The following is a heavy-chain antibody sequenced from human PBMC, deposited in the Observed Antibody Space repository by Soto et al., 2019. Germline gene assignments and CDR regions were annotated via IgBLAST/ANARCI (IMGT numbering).Heavy chain of an antibody. D-gene: IGHD2-8*02. Sequence: SETLSLTCAVYGGSFSGYYWSWIRQPPGKGLEWIGEINHSGSTNYNPSLKSRVTISVDTSKNQFSLKLSSVTAADTAVYYCARGISTGGRTDASEFWGQGPLVTLTS. CDR3: ARGISTGGRTDASEF. J-gene: IGHJ1*01. CDR2: INHSGST. V-gene: IGHV4-34*01. CDR1: GGSFSGYY.